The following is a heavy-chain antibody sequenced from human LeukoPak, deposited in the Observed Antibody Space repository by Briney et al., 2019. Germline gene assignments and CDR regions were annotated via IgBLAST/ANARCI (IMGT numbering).Heavy chain of an antibody. J-gene: IGHJ3*01. Sequence: SETLSLTCSVSGGSMNNYYWTWIRQPPGKGLEWIAYMLYTGTTTYNPSLKSRVTMSVDTSKNEFSLKVNSVTATDTAVYYCARSPLHSYDSSGLLWPSAFDFWGQGTMVTVSS. D-gene: IGHD3-22*01. V-gene: IGHV4-59*01. CDR3: ARSPLHSYDSSGLLWPSAFDF. CDR1: GGSMNNYY. CDR2: MLYTGTT.